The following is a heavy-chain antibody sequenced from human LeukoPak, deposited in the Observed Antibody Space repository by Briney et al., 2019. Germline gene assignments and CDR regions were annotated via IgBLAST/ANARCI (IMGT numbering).Heavy chain of an antibody. Sequence: ASVKVSCKASGYTFTSYGISWVRQAPGQGLEWMGWISAYNGNTNYAQKLQGRVTMTRDTSTNTAYMELTSLRSDDTAVYYCARDGSGTYYPAGVGWFDPWGQGTLVTVSS. CDR3: ARDGSGTYYPAGVGWFDP. CDR2: ISAYNGNT. CDR1: GYTFTSYG. D-gene: IGHD3-10*01. V-gene: IGHV1-18*01. J-gene: IGHJ5*02.